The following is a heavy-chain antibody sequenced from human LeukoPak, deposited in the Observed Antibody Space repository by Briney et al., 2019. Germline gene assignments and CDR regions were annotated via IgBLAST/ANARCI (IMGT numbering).Heavy chain of an antibody. CDR2: ISGYNGNT. V-gene: IGHV1-18*01. Sequence: GSVKVSCKASGYTFTSYGMSWVRQAPGQGLEWMGWISGYNGNTNYAQTLKGRVTITTDTSTSTAYMELRSLRSDDTAVYYCARVGSGSYGYYYYGMYVWGQGTTVTVSS. J-gene: IGHJ6*02. CDR1: GYTFTSYG. D-gene: IGHD6-19*01. CDR3: ARVGSGSYGYYYYGMYV.